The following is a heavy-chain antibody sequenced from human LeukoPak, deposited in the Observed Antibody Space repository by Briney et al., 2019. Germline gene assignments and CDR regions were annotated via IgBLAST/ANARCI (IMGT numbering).Heavy chain of an antibody. CDR1: GYSFTNYW. D-gene: IGHD3-22*01. V-gene: IGHV5-51*01. CDR2: IHSGNSET. CDR3: ARHLNYHDGTGYYYADS. Sequence: GESLKISCKGSGYSFTNYWIAWVRQVPGKGLEWMGVIHSGNSETRYRPSFQGQVTILVDKSISTAFLQWSSLQASDSAMYYCARHLNYHDGTGYYYADSWGQGTLVTVSS. J-gene: IGHJ5*02.